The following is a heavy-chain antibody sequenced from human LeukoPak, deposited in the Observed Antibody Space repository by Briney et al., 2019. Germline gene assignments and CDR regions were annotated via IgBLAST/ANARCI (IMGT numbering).Heavy chain of an antibody. J-gene: IGHJ6*03. D-gene: IGHD3-3*01. CDR1: GYTFTGYY. CDR3: ARGRGNVGYYDFWSGYWGSYYYYMDV. CDR2: MNPNSGNT. V-gene: IGHV1-8*03. Sequence: ASVKVSCKASGYTFTGYYMHWVRQAPGQGLEWMGWMNPNSGNTGYAQKFQGRVTITRNTSISTAYMELSSLRSEDTAVYYCARGRGNVGYYDFWSGYWGSYYYYMDVWAKGPRSPSP.